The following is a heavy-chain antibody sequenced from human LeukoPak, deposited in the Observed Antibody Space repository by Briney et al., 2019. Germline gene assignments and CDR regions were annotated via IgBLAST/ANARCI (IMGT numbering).Heavy chain of an antibody. V-gene: IGHV4-39*01. J-gene: IGHJ6*03. CDR3: ARGAGQWLEDYMDV. CDR1: GGSISSSSYY. D-gene: IGHD6-19*01. Sequence: SETLSLTCTVSGGSISSSSYYWGWIRQPPGKGLEWIGSIYYSGSTYYNPSLKSRVTISVDTSKNQFSLMLGSVTAADTAVYYCARGAGQWLEDYMDVWGKGTTVTVSS. CDR2: IYYSGST.